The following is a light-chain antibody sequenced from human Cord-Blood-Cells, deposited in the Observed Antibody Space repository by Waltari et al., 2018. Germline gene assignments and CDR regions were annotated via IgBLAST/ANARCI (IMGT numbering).Light chain of an antibody. J-gene: IGLJ2*01. CDR1: SSVVGSYHL. Sequence: SALTPPASVSGSPGPSITIPCTGTSSVVGSYHLFSWYQQHPGKAPKLMIYEVSKRPSGVSNRFSGAKSGNTASLTISGLQAEDEADYYCCSYAGSSTDVVFGGGTKLTVL. V-gene: IGLV2-23*02. CDR3: CSYAGSSTDVV. CDR2: EVS.